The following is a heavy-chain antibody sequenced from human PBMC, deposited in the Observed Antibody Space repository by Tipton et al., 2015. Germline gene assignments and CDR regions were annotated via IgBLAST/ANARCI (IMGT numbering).Heavy chain of an antibody. D-gene: IGHD5-24*01. CDR2: IFYTGRT. CDR1: GDSISPYY. V-gene: IGHV4-59*01. CDR3: ARDRRDRWDRGGMDV. Sequence: TLSLTCTVSGDSISPYYWGWIRQPPGEGLEWIGYIFYTGRTSHNPSLESRVTMSVDTSKNQFSLKLNSVTAADTAVYYCARDRRDRWDRGGMDVWGQGTTVTVSS. J-gene: IGHJ6*02.